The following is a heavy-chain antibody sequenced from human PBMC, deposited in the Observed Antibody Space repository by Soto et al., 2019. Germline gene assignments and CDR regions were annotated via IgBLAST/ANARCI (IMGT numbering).Heavy chain of an antibody. V-gene: IGHV4-30-2*01. Sequence: PSETLSLTCAVSGGSIDSTAYSLSWIRQPPGKGLEWIGYVSHRGTAYSIPSLNGRLTLSMDSSQTQFSLKLTSVTAADSAVYYCARIHWSQSSLDYWRRGILATVSS. CDR2: VSHRGTA. J-gene: IGHJ4*02. D-gene: IGHD6-19*01. CDR1: GGSIDSTAYS. CDR3: ARIHWSQSSLDY.